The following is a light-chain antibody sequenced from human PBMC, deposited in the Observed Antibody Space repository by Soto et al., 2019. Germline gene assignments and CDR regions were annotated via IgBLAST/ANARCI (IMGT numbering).Light chain of an antibody. V-gene: IGLV2-14*02. J-gene: IGLJ1*01. Sequence: QSALTQPASLSGSPGQSITISCTGTSSDVGGSGLVSWYQFHPGKAPKLLIFEGFKRPSGISNRFSGSKSGSTASLTISGLQAEDEADYYCNSYTRFSTYVFGTGTKLTVL. CDR1: SSDVGGSGL. CDR2: EGF. CDR3: NSYTRFSTYV.